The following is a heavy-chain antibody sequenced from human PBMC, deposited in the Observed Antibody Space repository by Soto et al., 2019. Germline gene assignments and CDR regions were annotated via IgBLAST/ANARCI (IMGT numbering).Heavy chain of an antibody. CDR2: ISSSSSYI. D-gene: IGHD2-2*01. Sequence: PGGSLRLSCAASGFPFSIYSMNLVRQSPGKGLEWVSSISSSSSYIYYADSVKGRFTISRGNAKNSLYLQMNSLRAEDTAVYYCARGPVVTDDVSFDYWGQGTLVTVSS. CDR1: GFPFSIYS. CDR3: ARGPVVTDDVSFDY. J-gene: IGHJ4*02. V-gene: IGHV3-21*01.